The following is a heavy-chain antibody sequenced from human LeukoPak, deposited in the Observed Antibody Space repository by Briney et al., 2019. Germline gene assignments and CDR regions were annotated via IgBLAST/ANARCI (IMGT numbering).Heavy chain of an antibody. D-gene: IGHD6-19*01. CDR2: IYYSGTT. J-gene: IGHJ4*02. CDR1: GGSISGYH. V-gene: IGHV4-59*08. CDR3: ARLIAVTGSADYFDT. Sequence: SETLSLTCTVSGGSISGYHWSWIRQPPGKGLEWIGYIYYSGTTNYNPSLKSRVTMSVDTSNYQFSLKLSSVTAADTAVYYCARLIAVTGSADYFDTWGQGTLVTVSS.